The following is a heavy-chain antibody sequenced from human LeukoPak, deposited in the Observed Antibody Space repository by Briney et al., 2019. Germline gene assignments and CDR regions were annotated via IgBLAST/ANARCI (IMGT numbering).Heavy chain of an antibody. CDR1: GYTFTGYY. Sequence: GASVTVSCKASGYTFTGYYMHWVRQAPGQGLEWMGWINPNHGDTNYAQQFQDRVSMTRDTSISTAYMHLSRLRSADTAVYYCARSPHILTGENFDYWGQGTLLTVSS. J-gene: IGHJ4*02. D-gene: IGHD3-9*01. CDR2: INPNHGDT. V-gene: IGHV1-2*02. CDR3: ARSPHILTGENFDY.